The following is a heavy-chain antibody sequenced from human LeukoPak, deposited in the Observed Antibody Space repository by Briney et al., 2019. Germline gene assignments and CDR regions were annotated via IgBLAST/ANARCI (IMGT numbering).Heavy chain of an antibody. V-gene: IGHV4-34*01. CDR3: ARKVTWFDS. Sequence: NPSETLSLTCAVYGGTFTDYYWTWIRQSPGKGLEWIGEINHSGSTNYNPSLKSRVTISVDTSKNQFSLKLTSVTAADTAVYYCARKVTWFDSWGQGTLVTVSS. D-gene: IGHD2-21*02. CDR2: INHSGST. J-gene: IGHJ5*01. CDR1: GGTFTDYY.